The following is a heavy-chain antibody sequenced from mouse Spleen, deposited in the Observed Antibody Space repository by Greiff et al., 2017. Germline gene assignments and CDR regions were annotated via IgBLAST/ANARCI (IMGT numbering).Heavy chain of an antibody. CDR3: ATLAYYRYDGGVVAY. V-gene: IGHV2-5-1*01. Sequence: VKLQESGPSLVQPSQSLSITCTVSGFSLTSYGVHWVRQSPGKGLEWLGVIWRGGSTDYNAAFMSRLSITKDNSKSQVFFKMNSLQADDTAIYYCATLAYYRYDGGVVAYWGQGTLVTVSA. J-gene: IGHJ3*01. CDR1: GFSLTSYG. CDR2: IWRGGST. D-gene: IGHD2-14*01.